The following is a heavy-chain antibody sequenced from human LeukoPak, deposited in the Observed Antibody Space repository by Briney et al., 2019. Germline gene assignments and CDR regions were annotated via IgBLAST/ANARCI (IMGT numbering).Heavy chain of an antibody. D-gene: IGHD2-2*01. CDR3: AKGGYCSSTSCEIHYYYYGMDV. CDR2: IYEFTGST. Sequence: GGPLTLSCTLSGFTLSSYAVRGLRQSPGKGGEGVIAIYEFTGSTSYADSAKGRFTISRDNSKNTLYLQMNSLRAEDTAVYYCAKGGYCSSTSCEIHYYYYGMDVWGQGTTVTVSS. V-gene: IGHV3-23*01. J-gene: IGHJ6*02. CDR1: GFTLSSYA.